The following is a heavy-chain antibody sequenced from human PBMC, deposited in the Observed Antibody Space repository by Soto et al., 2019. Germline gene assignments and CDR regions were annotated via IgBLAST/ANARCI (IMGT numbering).Heavy chain of an antibody. V-gene: IGHV1-18*01. CDR2: ISAYNGNT. J-gene: IGHJ6*02. CDR3: AREESAARDYYYCYGMNV. D-gene: IGHD6-6*01. Sequence: ASVKVSCKXSGYTFTSYGISWVRQAPGQGLEWMGWISAYNGNTNYAQKLQGRVTMTTDTSTSTAYMELRSLRSDDTAVYYCAREESAARDYYYCYGMNVWGQGTTVTVSS. CDR1: GYTFTSYG.